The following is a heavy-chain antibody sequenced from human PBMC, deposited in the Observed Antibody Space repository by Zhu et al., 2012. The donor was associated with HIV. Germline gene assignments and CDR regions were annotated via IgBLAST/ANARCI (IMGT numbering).Heavy chain of an antibody. V-gene: IGHV4-30-4*01. J-gene: IGHJ3*01. D-gene: IGHD4-23*01. CDR3: ARERDWTVVQVGGGLDV. Sequence: QVQLQESGPGLVKPSQTLSLTCSVSGGSVRDGDYYWNWGPPAPREGAWSGLGSVYHSGTTHYNPSLESRVTMSLDASKNQVSLKLTSVTVVDTAVYYCARERDWTVVQVGGGLDVWGPRDNGHRLF. CDR2: VYHSGTT. CDR1: GGSVRDGDYY.